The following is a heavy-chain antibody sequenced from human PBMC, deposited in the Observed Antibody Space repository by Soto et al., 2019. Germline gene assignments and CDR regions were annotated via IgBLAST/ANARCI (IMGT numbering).Heavy chain of an antibody. CDR2: IYYSGST. CDR3: ARDAGAGYYYGMDV. V-gene: IGHV4-31*03. CDR1: GGSISSGGYY. Sequence: QVQLQESGPGLVKPSQTLSLTCTVSGGSISSGGYYWSWIRQHPGKGLEWIGYIYYSGSTYYNPSLKSRVTISVDTSKNQFSLKLSSVTAAATAVYYCARDAGAGYYYGMDVWGQGTTVTVSS. D-gene: IGHD1-1*01. J-gene: IGHJ6*02.